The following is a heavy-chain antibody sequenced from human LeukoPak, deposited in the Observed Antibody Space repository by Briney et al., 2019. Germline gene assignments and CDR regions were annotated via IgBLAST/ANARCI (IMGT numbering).Heavy chain of an antibody. CDR2: IRTSDGNT. CDR3: AKGVPNSGSSSCYFDY. J-gene: IGHJ4*02. D-gene: IGHD2-2*01. V-gene: IGHV3-23*01. Sequence: QPGGSLRLSCAASGFTFSSYAMSWVRQAPGKGLEWVSAIRTSDGNTYYANSVKGRFTISRDNSKNTLYLQMNSLRAEDTAVYYCAKGVPNSGSSSCYFDYWGQGTLVTVSS. CDR1: GFTFSSYA.